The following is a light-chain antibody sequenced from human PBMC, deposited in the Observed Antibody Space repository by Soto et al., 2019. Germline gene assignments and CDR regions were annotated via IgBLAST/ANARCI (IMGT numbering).Light chain of an antibody. CDR3: SSYTSISTYV. CDR1: SSDVGGYNF. J-gene: IGLJ1*01. Sequence: LTQPASVSGSPGQSITISCTGTSSDVGGYNFVSWYQQHPDKAPKLMIYDVTNRPSGVSNRFSGSKSGNTASLTISGLQAEDEADYYCSSYTSISTYVFGTGTKVTVL. V-gene: IGLV2-14*01. CDR2: DVT.